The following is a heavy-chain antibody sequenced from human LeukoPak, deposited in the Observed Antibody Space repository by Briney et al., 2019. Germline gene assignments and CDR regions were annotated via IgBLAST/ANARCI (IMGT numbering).Heavy chain of an antibody. V-gene: IGHV3-21*01. CDR1: GFTFSIYS. CDR2: IGGSSSSL. Sequence: GGSLRLSCAASGFTFSIYSMNWVRQAPGKGLEWVSSIGGSSSSLYYAESVKGRFTISRDNARNSLYLQMNSLRAEDTAVYYCAKEAGQDYGALDAFDVWGQGTMVTVSS. CDR3: AKEAGQDYGALDAFDV. J-gene: IGHJ3*01. D-gene: IGHD4-17*01.